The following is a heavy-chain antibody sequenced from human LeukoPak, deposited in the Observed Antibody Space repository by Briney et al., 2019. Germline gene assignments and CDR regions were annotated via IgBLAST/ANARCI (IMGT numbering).Heavy chain of an antibody. CDR3: ARDDGSGSPFDY. J-gene: IGHJ4*02. CDR1: GGSISSSSYY. D-gene: IGHD3-10*01. V-gene: IGHV4-39*07. CDR2: IYYSGST. Sequence: SETLSLTCTVSGGSISSSSYYWGWIRQPPGKGLEWIGSIYYSGSTYYNPSLKSRVTMSVDTSKNQFSLKLSSVTAADTAVYYCARDDGSGSPFDYWGQGTLVTVSS.